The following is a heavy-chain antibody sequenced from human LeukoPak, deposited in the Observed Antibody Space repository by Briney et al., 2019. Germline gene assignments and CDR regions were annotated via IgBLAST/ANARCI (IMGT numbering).Heavy chain of an antibody. CDR1: VYTFTSNY. Sequence: GASVKVSCKASVYTFTSNYIHWVRQAPGQGLEWMGMIYPRDGSTSYAQKFHGRVTVTRDTSTSTVHMELSGLRSEDTAVYYCARDQEGFDYWGQGTLVTVSS. V-gene: IGHV1-46*01. CDR3: ARDQEGFDY. CDR2: IYPRDGST. J-gene: IGHJ4*02.